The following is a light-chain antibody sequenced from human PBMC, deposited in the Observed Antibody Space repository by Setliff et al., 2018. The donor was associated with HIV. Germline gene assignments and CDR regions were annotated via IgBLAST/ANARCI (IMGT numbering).Light chain of an antibody. CDR3: CSSAGTYTSFFV. CDR2: DVT. CDR1: SSDAGDYNF. J-gene: IGLJ1*01. V-gene: IGLV2-11*01. Sequence: QSALTQPRSVSGSPGQSVTIACTGTSSDAGDYNFVSWYQLHPGKAPKLIIYDVTKRPSGVPDRFSGSKSANAASLTISGLQAEGEADYYCCSSAGTYTSFFVFGTGTKVTV.